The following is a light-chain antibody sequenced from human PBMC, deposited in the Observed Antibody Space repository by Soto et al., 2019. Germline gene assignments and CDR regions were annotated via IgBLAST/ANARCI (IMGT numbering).Light chain of an antibody. CDR3: QQGYSSRWT. V-gene: IGKV1-39*01. CDR1: QTIRSY. Sequence: DIQMTQSPSSLSASVGDRVTITCRASQTIRSYLNWYQQKPGKDPQLLIYATSSLQTGVPSRFSASGSGTDFSLVISDLQPEDSATYYCQQGYSSRWTSGRGTKVEI. CDR2: ATS. J-gene: IGKJ1*01.